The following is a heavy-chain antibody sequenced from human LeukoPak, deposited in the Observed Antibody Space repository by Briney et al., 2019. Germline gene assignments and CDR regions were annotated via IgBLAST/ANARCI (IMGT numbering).Heavy chain of an antibody. CDR2: INHSGST. D-gene: IGHD3-22*01. Sequence: SETLSLTCTVSGGSISSYYWSWIRQPPGKGLEWIGEINHSGSTNYNPSLKSRVTISVDTSKNQFSLKLSSVTAADTAVYYCARPTYDSSGYYEDWGQGTLVTVSS. V-gene: IGHV4-34*01. CDR3: ARPTYDSSGYYED. J-gene: IGHJ4*02. CDR1: GGSISSYY.